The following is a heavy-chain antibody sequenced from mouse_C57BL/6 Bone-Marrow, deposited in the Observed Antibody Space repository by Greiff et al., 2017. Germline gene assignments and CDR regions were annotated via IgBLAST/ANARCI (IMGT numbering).Heavy chain of an antibody. CDR2: INPGSGGT. J-gene: IGHJ1*03. Sequence: QVQLKESGAELVRPGTSVKVSCKASGYAFTNYLIEWVKQRPGQGLEWIGVINPGSGGTNYNEKFKGKATLTADKPSSTAYMQLSRQTSEDSAVYFCARWVYYYGSRYFDVWGTGTTVTVSS. V-gene: IGHV1-54*01. CDR3: ARWVYYYGSRYFDV. CDR1: GYAFTNYL. D-gene: IGHD1-1*01.